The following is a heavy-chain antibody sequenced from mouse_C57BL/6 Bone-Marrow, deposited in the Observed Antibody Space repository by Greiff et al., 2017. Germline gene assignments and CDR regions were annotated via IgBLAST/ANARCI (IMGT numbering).Heavy chain of an antibody. D-gene: IGHD2-4*01. V-gene: IGHV1-64*01. CDR1: GYTFTSYW. CDR3: AREVYDYDVFAY. Sequence: QVQLQQPGAELVKPGASVKLSCKASGYTFTSYWMHWVKQRPGQGLERIGMIHPNSGSTNYNEKFKSKATLTVDKSSSTAYMQLSSLTSEDSAVYYCAREVYDYDVFAYWGQGTLVTVSA. CDR2: IHPNSGST. J-gene: IGHJ3*01.